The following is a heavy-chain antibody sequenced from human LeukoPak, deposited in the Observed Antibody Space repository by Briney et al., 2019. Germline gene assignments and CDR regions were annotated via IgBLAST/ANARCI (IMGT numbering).Heavy chain of an antibody. Sequence: GGSLRLSCAASGFTFSSYAMSRVRQAPGKGLEWVSGISCSGGSTYYAASVQGRFTISRDNSKNTLYLQMNSLRAEVTAVYYCAKNTYSNSFDDWGQGTLVTVSS. D-gene: IGHD4-11*01. V-gene: IGHV3-23*01. J-gene: IGHJ4*02. CDR3: AKNTYSNSFDD. CDR2: ISCSGGST. CDR1: GFTFSSYA.